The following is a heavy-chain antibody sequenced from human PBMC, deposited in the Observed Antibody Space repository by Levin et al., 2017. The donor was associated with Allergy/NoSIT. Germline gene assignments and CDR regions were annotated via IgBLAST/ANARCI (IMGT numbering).Heavy chain of an antibody. CDR2: IKGDGSEK. D-gene: IGHD5-12*01. J-gene: IGHJ4*02. CDR1: GFTFSSYW. CDR3: ARWKTLYDGYDCGLDY. Sequence: PGGSLRLSCAASGFTFSSYWMSWVRQAPGKGLEWVANIKGDGSEKYYVDSVKGRFTTSRDNAKNSLFLQMNSLTAEDTAVYYCARWKTLYDGYDCGLDYWGQGNLVTVSS. V-gene: IGHV3-7*01.